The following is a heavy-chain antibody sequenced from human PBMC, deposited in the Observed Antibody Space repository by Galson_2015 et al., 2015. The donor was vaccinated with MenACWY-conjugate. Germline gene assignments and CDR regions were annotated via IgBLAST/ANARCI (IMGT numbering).Heavy chain of an antibody. CDR1: GGSISSSNW. CDR2: IYHSGST. CDR3: ARRGPGSDFWSGYYSFDY. D-gene: IGHD3-3*01. J-gene: IGHJ4*02. V-gene: IGHV4-4*02. Sequence: SETLFLTCAVSGGSISSSNWWSWVRQPPGKGLEWIGEIYHSGSTNYNPSLKSRVSISVDKSKNQFSLKLSSVTAADTAVYYCARRGPGSDFWSGYYSFDYWGQGTLVTVSS.